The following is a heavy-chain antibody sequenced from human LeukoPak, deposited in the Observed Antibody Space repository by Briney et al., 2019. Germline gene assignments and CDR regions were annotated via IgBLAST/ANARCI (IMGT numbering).Heavy chain of an antibody. J-gene: IGHJ4*02. D-gene: IGHD4-23*01. Sequence: GASVKVSCKASGYTFTGYYMHWVRQAPGQGLEWMGVINPNSGGTTYAQNFQGRVTMTRDTSISTAYMELSRLGSDDTAVYYCARERTAVKSDYWGQGTLVTVSS. CDR3: ARERTAVKSDY. CDR2: INPNSGGT. CDR1: GYTFTGYY. V-gene: IGHV1-2*02.